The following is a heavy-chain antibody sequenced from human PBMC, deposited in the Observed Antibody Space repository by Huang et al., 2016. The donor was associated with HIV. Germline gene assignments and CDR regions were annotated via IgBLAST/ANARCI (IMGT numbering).Heavy chain of an antibody. CDR1: GYTFTNYD. D-gene: IGHD3-10*01. CDR3: ARGGLLWFGELST. V-gene: IGHV1-8*01. CDR2: MNPNSCDT. Sequence: QVQLVQSGAEVKKPGASVKVSCKASGYTFTNYDINWVRQATGQGREGMGWMNPNSCDTGCAQKFQGRVTMPRNTAISTAYMELSSLRSEDTAGYYCARGGLLWFGELSTWGQGTLVTVSS. J-gene: IGHJ5*02.